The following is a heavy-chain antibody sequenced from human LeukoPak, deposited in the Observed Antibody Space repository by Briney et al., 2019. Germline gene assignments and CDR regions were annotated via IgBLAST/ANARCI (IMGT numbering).Heavy chain of an antibody. Sequence: GGSLRLSCAASGFSFSSYSMNWVRQAPGKGLKWVSYISASSSTIYYADSVRGRFTISRDNAKNSLYLQMNSLRVEDTADYFCARVSAMGDFDCWGQGTLVTVSS. CDR1: GFSFSSYS. D-gene: IGHD1-26*01. J-gene: IGHJ4*02. CDR3: ARVSAMGDFDC. V-gene: IGHV3-48*01. CDR2: ISASSSTI.